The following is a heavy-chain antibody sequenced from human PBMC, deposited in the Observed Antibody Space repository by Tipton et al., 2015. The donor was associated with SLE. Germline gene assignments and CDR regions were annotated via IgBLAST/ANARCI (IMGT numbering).Heavy chain of an antibody. CDR1: GGSISPFY. J-gene: IGHJ4*02. V-gene: IGHV4-59*08. D-gene: IGHD1-26*01. Sequence: TLSLTCTVSGGSISPFYWSWIRRPPGKGLEWIGHIHFSGSTEYNPSLKSRVTISVDMSKNQLSLRLSSATAADTAAYYCVRHGRTVQATFDHWGQGALVTVSS. CDR2: IHFSGST. CDR3: VRHGRTVQATFDH.